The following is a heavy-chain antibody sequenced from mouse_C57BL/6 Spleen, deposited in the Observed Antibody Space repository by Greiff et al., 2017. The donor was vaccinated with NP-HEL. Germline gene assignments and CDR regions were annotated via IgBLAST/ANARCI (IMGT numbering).Heavy chain of an antibody. CDR2: IYPSDSET. CDR3: ARSYGNYEGDY. V-gene: IGHV1-61*01. Sequence: QVHVKQSGAELVRPGSSVKLSCKASGYTFTSYWMDWVKQRPGQGLEWIGNIYPSDSETHYNQKFKDKATLTVDKSSSTAYMQLSSLTSEDSAVYYCARSYGNYEGDYWGQGTTLTVSS. D-gene: IGHD2-1*01. CDR1: GYTFTSYW. J-gene: IGHJ2*01.